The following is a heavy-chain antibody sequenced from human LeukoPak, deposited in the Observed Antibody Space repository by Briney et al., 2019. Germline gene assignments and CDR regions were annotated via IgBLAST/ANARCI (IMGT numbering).Heavy chain of an antibody. CDR1: GGSFSGYY. CDR3: ARGPWGPMVRGVTSWFDP. D-gene: IGHD3-10*01. J-gene: IGHJ5*02. CDR2: INHSGST. Sequence: PSETLSLTCAVYGGSFSGYYRSWVRQPPGKGLEWIGEINHSGSTKYNPSLTSRVTISVDTSKTQFSLRLSSVPAADTAVYYCARGPWGPMVRGVTSWFDPWGQGTLVTVSS. V-gene: IGHV4-34*01.